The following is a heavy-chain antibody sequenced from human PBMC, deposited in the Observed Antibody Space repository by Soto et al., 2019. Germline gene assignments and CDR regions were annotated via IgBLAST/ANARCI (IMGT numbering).Heavy chain of an antibody. V-gene: IGHV4-39*01. CDR2: IYYSGST. CDR1: GGSISSSSYY. Sequence: SETLSLTCTVSGGSISSSSYYWGWIRQPPGKGLEWIGSIYYSGSTYYNPSLKSRVTISVGTSKNQLSLKLSSVTAADTAVYYCARTDYSNYVLGYYGMDVWGQGTTVTVSS. D-gene: IGHD4-4*01. CDR3: ARTDYSNYVLGYYGMDV. J-gene: IGHJ6*02.